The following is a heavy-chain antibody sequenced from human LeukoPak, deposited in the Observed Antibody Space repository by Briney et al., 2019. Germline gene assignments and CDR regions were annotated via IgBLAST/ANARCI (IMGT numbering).Heavy chain of an antibody. CDR1: GFTFSSYS. J-gene: IGHJ4*02. V-gene: IGHV3-21*01. CDR3: AREGSYYYYDSSGYYSGLFDY. Sequence: GGSLRLSCAASGFTFSSYSMNWVRQAPGKGLEWVSSISSSSSYIYYADSVKGRFTLSRDNSKNTLYLQMNSLRAEDTAVYYCAREGSYYYYDSSGYYSGLFDYWGQGTLVTVSS. D-gene: IGHD3-22*01. CDR2: ISSSSSYI.